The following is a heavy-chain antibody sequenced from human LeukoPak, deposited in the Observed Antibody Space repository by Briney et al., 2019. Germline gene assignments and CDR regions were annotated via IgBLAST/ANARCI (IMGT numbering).Heavy chain of an antibody. CDR2: ISYDGSNK. J-gene: IGHJ6*02. D-gene: IGHD5-18*01. CDR3: AKDFSNSDGISYYYYGMDV. CDR1: GFTFSSYC. Sequence: GGSLRLSCAASGFTFSSYCMRWVRQAPGKGLEWVAVISYDGSNKYYADSVKGRFTISRDNSKNTLYLQMNSLRAEDTAVYYCAKDFSNSDGISYYYYGMDVWGQGTTVTVSS. V-gene: IGHV3-30*18.